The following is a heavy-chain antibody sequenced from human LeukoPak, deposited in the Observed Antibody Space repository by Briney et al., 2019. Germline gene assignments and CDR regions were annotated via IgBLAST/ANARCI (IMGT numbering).Heavy chain of an antibody. D-gene: IGHD2-21*02. V-gene: IGHV3-23*01. CDR2: ISYNSANK. CDR1: GFTFSSFT. CDR3: TKRRPSGSVTVDEC. Sequence: PGGSLRLSCTTSGFTFSSFTMSWVRQAPGKGLEWVSSISYNSANKWHADSVKGRFTISRDNSKNTLYLQMHSLRADDTALYYCTKRRPSGSVTVDECWGQGALVTVSS. J-gene: IGHJ4*02.